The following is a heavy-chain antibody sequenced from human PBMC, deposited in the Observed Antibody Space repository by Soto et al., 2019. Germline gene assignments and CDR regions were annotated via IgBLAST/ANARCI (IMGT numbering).Heavy chain of an antibody. CDR3: ARGIEGWYQGRYYYGMDV. V-gene: IGHV4-61*01. CDR1: GGSVSSGSYY. Sequence: QVQLQESGPGLVKPSETLSLTCTVSGGSVSSGSYYWSWIRQPPGKGLEWIGYIYYSGSTNYNPTLRSRVTISVDTSKHQFSLKLSSVTAADMAVYYCARGIEGWYQGRYYYGMDVWGQGTTVTVSS. D-gene: IGHD6-19*01. J-gene: IGHJ6*02. CDR2: IYYSGST.